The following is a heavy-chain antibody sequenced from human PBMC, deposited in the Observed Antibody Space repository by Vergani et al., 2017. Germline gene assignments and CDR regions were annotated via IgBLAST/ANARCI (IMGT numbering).Heavy chain of an antibody. D-gene: IGHD6-13*01. V-gene: IGHV4-61*02. CDR2: FYTGGGT. CDR1: GDSISSGSYY. J-gene: IGHJ6*02. Sequence: QVQLQESGPGLVRPSQTLSLTCTVSGDSISSGSYYWSWFRQPAGKGLEWIGRFYTGGGTSYNPSLKSRVTISVDTSKNQFPLQLSSVTAADTAVYYCARDPLYSTTWPFRLLDMDVWGQGTTVTVSS. CDR3: ARDPLYSTTWPFRLLDMDV.